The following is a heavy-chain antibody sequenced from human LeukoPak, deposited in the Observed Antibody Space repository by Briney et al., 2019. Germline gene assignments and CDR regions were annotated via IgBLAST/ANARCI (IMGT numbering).Heavy chain of an antibody. CDR3: AKRSIAVAGTAIDY. CDR2: ISYDGSNK. J-gene: IGHJ4*02. Sequence: PGGSLRLSCAASGFTFSSYSMNWVRQAPGKGLEWVAVISYDGSNKYYADSVKGRFTISRDNSKNTLYLQMNSLRAEDTAVYYCAKRSIAVAGTAIDYWGQGTLVTVSS. V-gene: IGHV3-30*18. D-gene: IGHD6-19*01. CDR1: GFTFSSYS.